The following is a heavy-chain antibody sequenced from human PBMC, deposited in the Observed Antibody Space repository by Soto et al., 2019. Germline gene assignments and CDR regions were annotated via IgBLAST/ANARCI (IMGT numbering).Heavy chain of an antibody. CDR2: INHSGST. CDR1: GGSFSGYY. Sequence: SETLSLTCAVYGGSFSGYYWSWIRQPPGKGLEWIGEINHSGSTNYNPPLKSRVTISVDTSKNQFSLKLSSVTAADTAVYYCARGELRYFDWSRGYYYYGMDVWGQGTTVTVSS. D-gene: IGHD3-9*01. J-gene: IGHJ6*02. V-gene: IGHV4-34*01. CDR3: ARGELRYFDWSRGYYYYGMDV.